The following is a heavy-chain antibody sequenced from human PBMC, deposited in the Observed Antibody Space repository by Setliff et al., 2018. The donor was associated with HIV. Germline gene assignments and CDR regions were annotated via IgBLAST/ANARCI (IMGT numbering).Heavy chain of an antibody. CDR1: GGSISSSSHY. CDR3: ARESGVAAGAFDS. Sequence: SETLSLTCTVSGGSISSSSHYWGWIRQPPGKGREWIGSIFYSGSANYNPSLRSPVAISVDTSKNQFSLKLTSVTAADTAVYYCARESGVAAGAFDSWGQGTLVTVSS. J-gene: IGHJ4*02. V-gene: IGHV4-39*02. CDR2: IFYSGSA. D-gene: IGHD6-13*01.